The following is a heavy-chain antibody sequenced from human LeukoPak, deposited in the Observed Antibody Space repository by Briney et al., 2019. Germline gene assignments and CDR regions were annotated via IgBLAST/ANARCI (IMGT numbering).Heavy chain of an antibody. Sequence: SVKVSCKASGYSFSSYGISWVRQAPGQGLEWMGGIIPIFGTANYAQKFQGRVTITADESTSTAYMELSSLRSEDTAVYYCARSYCTNGVCHIHDYWFDPWGQGTLVTVSS. J-gene: IGHJ5*02. CDR2: IIPIFGTA. D-gene: IGHD2-8*01. CDR1: GYSFSSYG. V-gene: IGHV1-69*13. CDR3: ARSYCTNGVCHIHDYWFDP.